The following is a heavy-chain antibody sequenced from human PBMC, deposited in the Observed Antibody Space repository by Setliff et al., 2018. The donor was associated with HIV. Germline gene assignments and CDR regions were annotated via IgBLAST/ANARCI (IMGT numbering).Heavy chain of an antibody. CDR2: IYYSGST. V-gene: IGHV4-39*07. Sequence: NPSETLSLTCTVSGETIRNGFYYWHWMRQPPGKGLEWIGSIYYSGSTYDSPSLKSRVIISVDTSKNQFSLKLTSVTAADTALYYCAREGGQGYSGSGSFYHRNFDLWGRGTLVTVSS. D-gene: IGHD3-10*01. CDR1: GETIRNGFYY. CDR3: AREGGQGYSGSGSFYHRNFDL. J-gene: IGHJ2*01.